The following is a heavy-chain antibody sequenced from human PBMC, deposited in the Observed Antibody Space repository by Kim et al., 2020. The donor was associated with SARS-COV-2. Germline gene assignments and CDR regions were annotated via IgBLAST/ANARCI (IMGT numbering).Heavy chain of an antibody. Sequence: SETLSLTCTVSGGSISSYYWSWIRQPPGKGLEWIGYIYYSGSTNYNPSLKSRVTISVDTSKNQFSLKLSSVTAADTAVYYCARHGALTIFGVVIPDYWYFDRWGRGTLVTVSS. V-gene: IGHV4-59*08. CDR3: ARHGALTIFGVVIPDYWYFDR. CDR1: GGSISSYY. D-gene: IGHD3-3*01. J-gene: IGHJ2*01. CDR2: IYYSGST.